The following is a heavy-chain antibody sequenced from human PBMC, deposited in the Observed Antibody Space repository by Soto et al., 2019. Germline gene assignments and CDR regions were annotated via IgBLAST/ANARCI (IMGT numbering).Heavy chain of an antibody. CDR3: AKDGGASVVTSRPYYFDY. J-gene: IGHJ4*02. Sequence: GGSLRLSCAASGFTFSSYSMNWVRQAPGKGLEWVSYISSSSSTIYYADSVKGRFTISRDNSKNTLYLQMNSLRAEDTAVYYCAKDGGASVVTSRPYYFDYWGQGTLVTVSS. D-gene: IGHD2-21*02. CDR2: ISSSSSTI. CDR1: GFTFSSYS. V-gene: IGHV3-48*01.